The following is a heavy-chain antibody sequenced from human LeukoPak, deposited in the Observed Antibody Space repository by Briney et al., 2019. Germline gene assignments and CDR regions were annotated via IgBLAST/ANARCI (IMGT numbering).Heavy chain of an antibody. Sequence: GGSLRLSCAASGFTFSSYSMNWVRQAPGKGLEWVSSISSSSSYIYYADSVKGRFTISRDNAKNSLYLQMNSLRAEDTAVYYCARAFGLGIRNRQYYFDYWGQGTLVTVSS. CDR2: ISSSSSYI. CDR1: GFTFSSYS. CDR3: ARAFGLGIRNRQYYFDY. V-gene: IGHV3-21*01. D-gene: IGHD3/OR15-3a*01. J-gene: IGHJ4*02.